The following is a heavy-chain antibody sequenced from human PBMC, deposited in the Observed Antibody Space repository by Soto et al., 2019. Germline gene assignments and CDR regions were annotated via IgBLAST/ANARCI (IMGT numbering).Heavy chain of an antibody. CDR1: GGSISSGDYY. D-gene: IGHD4-17*01. J-gene: IGHJ3*02. CDR3: ARENYGDYAVDI. V-gene: IGHV4-30-4*01. Sequence: SETLSLTCTVSGGSISSGDYYWSWIRQPPGKGLEWIGYIYYSGSTYYSPSLKGRVTISVDTSKNQFSLKLSSVTAADTAVYYCARENYGDYAVDIWGQGTMVTVSS. CDR2: IYYSGST.